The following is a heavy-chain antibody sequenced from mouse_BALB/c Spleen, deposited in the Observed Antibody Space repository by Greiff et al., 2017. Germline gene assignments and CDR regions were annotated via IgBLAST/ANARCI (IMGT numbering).Heavy chain of an antibody. CDR1: GYTFTSYW. V-gene: IGHV1-69*02. CDR2: IDPSDSYT. Sequence: VQLQQPGAELVKPGASVKLSCKASGYTFTSYWMHWVKQRPGQGLEWIGEIDPSDSYTNYNQKFKGKATLTVDKSSSTAYMQLSSLTSEDSAVYYCARNYGKTNYAMDDWGQGTSVTVSS. D-gene: IGHD1-1*02. J-gene: IGHJ4*01. CDR3: ARNYGKTNYAMDD.